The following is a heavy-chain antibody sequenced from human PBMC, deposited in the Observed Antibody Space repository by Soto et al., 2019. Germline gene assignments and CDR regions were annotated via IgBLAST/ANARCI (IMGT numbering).Heavy chain of an antibody. D-gene: IGHD2-2*01. CDR3: ARVSKLGYCSSTSCFDAFDI. Sequence: QVQLVQSGAEVKKPGASVKVSCKASGYTFTSYGISWVRQAPGQGLEWMGWISAYNGNTNYAQKLHGRVTMTTDRSTSTAYMELRSLRSDDTAVYYCARVSKLGYCSSTSCFDAFDIWGQGTMVTVSS. CDR1: GYTFTSYG. J-gene: IGHJ3*02. CDR2: ISAYNGNT. V-gene: IGHV1-18*01.